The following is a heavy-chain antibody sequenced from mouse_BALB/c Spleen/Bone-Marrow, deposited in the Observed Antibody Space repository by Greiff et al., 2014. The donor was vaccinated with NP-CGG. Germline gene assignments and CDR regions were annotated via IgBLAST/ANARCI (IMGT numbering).Heavy chain of an antibody. CDR3: ARSGRYGAYYAMDY. Sequence: LVESGAELVRPGVSVKTSCKGSGYTFTDYAMHWVKQSHAKSLEWIGVISTYYGDASYNQKFKGKATMTVDKSSSTAYMELARLTSEDSAIYYCARSGRYGAYYAMDYWGQGTSVTVSS. CDR1: GYTFTDYA. D-gene: IGHD2-14*01. J-gene: IGHJ4*01. V-gene: IGHV1S137*01. CDR2: ISTYYGDA.